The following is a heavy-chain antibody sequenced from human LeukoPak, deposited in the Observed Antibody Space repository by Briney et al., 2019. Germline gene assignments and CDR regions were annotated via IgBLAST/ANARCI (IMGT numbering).Heavy chain of an antibody. Sequence: ASVKVSCKASGGTFSSYAINWVGQAPGQGLEWMGGIIPILAIANHGQNFQGRVTLTADKSTSTAYMELHSLMSEDTAVYYCARNKGVYGDYKYYYGMDVWGQGTTVTVSS. V-gene: IGHV1-69*04. CDR3: ARNKGVYGDYKYYYGMDV. J-gene: IGHJ6*02. CDR1: GGTFSSYA. D-gene: IGHD4-17*01. CDR2: IIPILAIA.